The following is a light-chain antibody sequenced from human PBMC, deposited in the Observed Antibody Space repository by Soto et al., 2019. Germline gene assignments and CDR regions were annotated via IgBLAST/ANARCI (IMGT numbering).Light chain of an antibody. CDR3: SSYTSSSTLSTYV. J-gene: IGLJ1*01. Sequence: QSALTQPASVSGSPGQSITISCTGTSSDVGGYNYVSWYQHHPGNAPKLMIYDVSNRPSGVSNRFSGSKSGNTASLIISGLQAEDEADYYCSSYTSSSTLSTYVFGTGTKLTVL. V-gene: IGLV2-14*03. CDR1: SSDVGGYNY. CDR2: DVS.